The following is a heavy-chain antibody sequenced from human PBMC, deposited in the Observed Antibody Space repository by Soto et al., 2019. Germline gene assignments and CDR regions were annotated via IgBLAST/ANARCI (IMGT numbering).Heavy chain of an antibody. CDR1: GYTLTELS. CDR2: FDPEDGET. D-gene: IGHD2-15*01. CDR3: ATGRLIYCSGGSCYARYYFDY. Sequence: ASVKVSCKVSGYTLTELSMHWVRQAHGKGLEWMGGFDPEDGETIYAQKFQGRVTMTEDTSTDTAYMELSSLRSEDTAVYYCATGRLIYCSGGSCYARYYFDYWGQGTLVTVSS. V-gene: IGHV1-24*01. J-gene: IGHJ4*02.